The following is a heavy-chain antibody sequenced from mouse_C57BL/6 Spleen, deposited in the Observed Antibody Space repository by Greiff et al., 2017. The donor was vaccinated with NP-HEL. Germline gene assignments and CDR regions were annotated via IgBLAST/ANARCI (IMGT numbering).Heavy chain of an antibody. J-gene: IGHJ4*01. V-gene: IGHV1-18*01. CDR3: ARVIYYGNYLYAMDY. Sequence: EVQLQQSGPELVKPGASVKIPCKASGYTFTDYNMDWVKQSHGKSLEWIGDINPNNGGTIYNQKFKGKATLTVDKSSSTAYMELRSLTSEDTAVYYCARVIYYGNYLYAMDYWGQGTSVTVSS. CDR2: INPNNGGT. CDR1: GYTFTDYN. D-gene: IGHD2-1*01.